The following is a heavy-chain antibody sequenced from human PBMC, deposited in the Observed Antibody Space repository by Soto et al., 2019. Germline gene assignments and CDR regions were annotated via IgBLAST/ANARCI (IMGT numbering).Heavy chain of an antibody. CDR3: ASRSYSSGRYHYYYGMDV. CDR2: ISGSGGTI. Sequence: GGSLRLSCAASGFTFSSYAMSWVRQAPGKGLEWVSAISGSGGTIYYADSVKGRFTISRDNAKNSLYLQMNSLRDEDTAVYYCASRSYSSGRYHYYYGMDVWGQGTTVTVSS. CDR1: GFTFSSYA. J-gene: IGHJ6*02. D-gene: IGHD3-10*01. V-gene: IGHV3-23*01.